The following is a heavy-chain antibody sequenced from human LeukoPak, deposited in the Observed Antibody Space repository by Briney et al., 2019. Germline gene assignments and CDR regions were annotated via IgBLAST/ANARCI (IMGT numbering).Heavy chain of an antibody. D-gene: IGHD3-10*01. J-gene: IGHJ4*02. CDR3: ATGSPFGDS. V-gene: IGHV4-59*01. CDR1: GGSMSSYY. CDR2: IYYNGNT. Sequence: SETLSLTCTVSGGSMSSYYWTWMRQPPGKRLEWIGYIYYNGNTGHNPSLESRVNMSVDTSKNKFSLKLSSVTAACTGVYFCATGSPFGDSWGQGTLVTVSS.